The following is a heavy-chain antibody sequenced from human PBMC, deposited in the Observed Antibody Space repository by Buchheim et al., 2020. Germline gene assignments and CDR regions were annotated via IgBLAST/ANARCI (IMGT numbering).Heavy chain of an antibody. CDR1: GFTFSSYG. CDR2: ISYDGSNK. V-gene: IGHV3-30*18. J-gene: IGHJ4*02. CDR3: AKVGYCSGGSCSELDY. D-gene: IGHD2-15*01. Sequence: QVQLVESGGGVVQPGRSLRLSCAASGFTFSSYGMHWVRQAPGKGLEWVAVISYDGSNKYYADSVKGRFTISRDNSKKTLYLQMNSLRAEDTAVYYCAKVGYCSGGSCSELDYWGQGTL.